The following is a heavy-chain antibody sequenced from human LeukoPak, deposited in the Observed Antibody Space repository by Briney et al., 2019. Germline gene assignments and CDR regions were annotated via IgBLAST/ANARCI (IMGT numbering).Heavy chain of an antibody. Sequence: GGSLRLSCAASGFAFDDYSMHWVRQGPGKGLEWVSVISWDGGSTSYADSVKGRFTISRDNSKNSLYLQMNSLRSEDSALYYCAKDRGGVDYWGQGTLVTVSS. J-gene: IGHJ4*02. D-gene: IGHD3-16*01. CDR2: ISWDGGST. CDR3: AKDRGGVDY. CDR1: GFAFDDYS. V-gene: IGHV3-43*01.